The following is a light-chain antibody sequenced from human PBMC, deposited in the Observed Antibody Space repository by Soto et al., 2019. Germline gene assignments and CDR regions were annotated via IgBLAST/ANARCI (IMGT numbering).Light chain of an antibody. V-gene: IGLV2-14*01. Sequence: QSALTQPASVSGSPGQSITISCTGTSSDVGGYNYVSWYQQHPGKAPKFMIYEVSNRPSGVSNRFSGSKSGNTGSLTISGVQAEDEADYYCSSYTSSRAHWVFGGGTEPTVL. CDR3: SSYTSSRAHWV. CDR1: SSDVGGYNY. CDR2: EVS. J-gene: IGLJ3*02.